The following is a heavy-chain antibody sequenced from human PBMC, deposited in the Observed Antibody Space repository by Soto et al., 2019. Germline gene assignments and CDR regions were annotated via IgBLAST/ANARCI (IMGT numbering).Heavy chain of an antibody. CDR3: AKRRVGDYGDFDY. J-gene: IGHJ4*02. CDR2: ISGSGGST. CDR1: GFTFSSYA. Sequence: EVQLLESGGGLVQPGGSLRLSCAASGFTFSSYAMSWVRQAPGKGLEWVSAISGSGGSTYYADSVKGRFTISRDNSKNTLYLQMTSLRAEDTAIYYCAKRRVGDYGDFDYWGQGPLVTVSS. D-gene: IGHD4-17*01. V-gene: IGHV3-23*01.